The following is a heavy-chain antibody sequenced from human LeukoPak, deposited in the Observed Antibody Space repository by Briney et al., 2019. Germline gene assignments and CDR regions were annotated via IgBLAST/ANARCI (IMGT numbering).Heavy chain of an antibody. CDR3: ARDEGELGSWNY. J-gene: IGHJ4*02. CDR2: VNPMSGGT. Sequence: ASVKVSCKASGYTFTGYYIHWVRQAPGQGLEWMGWVNPMSGGTNYAQKFQGRVTMTRDTSISTAYMELSSLRSDGTAVFYCARDEGELGSWNYWGQGTLVTVSS. V-gene: IGHV1-2*02. CDR1: GYTFTGYY. D-gene: IGHD3-10*02.